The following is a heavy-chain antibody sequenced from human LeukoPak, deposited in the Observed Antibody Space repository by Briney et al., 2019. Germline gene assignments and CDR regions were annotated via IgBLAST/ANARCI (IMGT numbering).Heavy chain of an antibody. Sequence: SETLSLTCTVSGGSISSSSYYWGWIRQPPGKGLEWIGSIYYSGSTYYNPSLKSRVTISVDTSKNQFSLKLSSVTAADTAVYYCARVCVDYYYGSGSYVMRGEYYFDYWGQGTLVTVSS. CDR2: IYYSGST. D-gene: IGHD3-10*01. V-gene: IGHV4-39*07. J-gene: IGHJ4*02. CDR1: GGSISSSSYY. CDR3: ARVCVDYYYGSGSYVMRGEYYFDY.